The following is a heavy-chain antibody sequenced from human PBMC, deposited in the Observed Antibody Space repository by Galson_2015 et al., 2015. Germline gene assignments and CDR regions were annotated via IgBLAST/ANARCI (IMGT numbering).Heavy chain of an antibody. D-gene: IGHD7-27*01. CDR1: GFTFKDAW. CDR2: IKSKTDGGTT. CDR3: TTLSITLPGQ. J-gene: IGHJ4*01. V-gene: IGHV3-15*01. Sequence: SLRLSCAASGFTFKDAWMSWVRQAPGKGLECLGRIKSKTDGGTTDYASPVKGRFTISRDDSKDTLYLQMNSLKTEDTAVYYCTTLSITLPGQWGHGTLVTVSS.